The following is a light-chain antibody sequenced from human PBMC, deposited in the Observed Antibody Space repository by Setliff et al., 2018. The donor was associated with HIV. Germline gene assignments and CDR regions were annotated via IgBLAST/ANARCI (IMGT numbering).Light chain of an antibody. V-gene: IGLV2-23*02. J-gene: IGLJ3*02. CDR3: CSYATSRSLV. CDR1: SSDVGSYRL. CDR2: EVN. Sequence: QSALAQPASVSGSPGQAITISCTGTSSDVGSYRLVSWYQQHPGKAPKLMIYEVNKRPSGVSNRFSASKSGNTASLTISGLQAEDEADYYCCSYATSRSLVFGGGTK.